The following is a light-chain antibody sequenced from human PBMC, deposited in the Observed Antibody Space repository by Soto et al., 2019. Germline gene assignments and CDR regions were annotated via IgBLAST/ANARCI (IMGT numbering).Light chain of an antibody. V-gene: IGLV2-14*03. CDR2: DVS. CDR3: CSYTTSNTRQIV. J-gene: IGLJ1*01. Sequence: QSVLTQPASVSGSPGQSITISCTGTSSDVGGYNYVSWYQHHPGKAPKLMIYDVSNRPSGVSNRFSGSKSGNTASLTISGLQLEDEADYYCCSYTTSNTRQIVFGTGTRSPS. CDR1: SSDVGGYNY.